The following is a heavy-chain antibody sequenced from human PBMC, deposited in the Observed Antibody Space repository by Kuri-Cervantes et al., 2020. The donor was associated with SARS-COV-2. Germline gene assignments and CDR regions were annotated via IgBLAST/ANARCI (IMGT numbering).Heavy chain of an antibody. CDR3: ARGARITILGVLIGGRENPFFDP. V-gene: IGHV1-2*04. CDR1: GYTFTGYY. Sequence: ASVKVSCKASGYTFTGYYIHWVRQAPGERLEWMGWINPNSGGTKYAQKFEGWVTLTRDMSIATAYMEVSRLRSDDTAVYYCARGARITILGVLIGGRENPFFDPWGQGTQVTVSS. J-gene: IGHJ5*02. D-gene: IGHD3-3*01. CDR2: INPNSGGT.